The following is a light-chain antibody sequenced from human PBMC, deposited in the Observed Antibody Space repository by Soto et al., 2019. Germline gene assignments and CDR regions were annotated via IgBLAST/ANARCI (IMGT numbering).Light chain of an antibody. CDR2: EVY. CDR1: SSDVGGYNS. CDR3: SSFTSTNTWV. J-gene: IGLJ3*02. V-gene: IGLV2-14*01. Sequence: QSVLTQPASVSGSPGQSITISCTGTSSDVGGYNSVCWHQQHPGKAPKLMIYEVYNRPSGVSDRFSASKSGNTASLTISGLQAEDEADYYCSSFTSTNTWVFGGGTKVTVL.